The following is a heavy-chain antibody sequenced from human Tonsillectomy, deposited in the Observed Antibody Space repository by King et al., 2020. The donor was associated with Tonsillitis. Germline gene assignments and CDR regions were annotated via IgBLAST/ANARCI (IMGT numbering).Heavy chain of an antibody. Sequence: TLKESGPALVKPTQTLTLTCTFSGFSLSTDEMRLSWVRQPPGKALEWLARIDWDDEKFYSTSLKTRLTISRDTSKNQVVLRMTNMDPGDTATYYCTRSQAGSNWFDPWGRGTLVTVSS. CDR1: GFSLSTDEMR. V-gene: IGHV2-70*04. CDR2: IDWDDEK. J-gene: IGHJ5*02. CDR3: TRSQAGSNWFDP.